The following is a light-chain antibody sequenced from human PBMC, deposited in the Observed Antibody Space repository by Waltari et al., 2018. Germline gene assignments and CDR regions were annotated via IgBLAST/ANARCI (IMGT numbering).Light chain of an antibody. CDR1: QSVSSY. CDR2: DAS. V-gene: IGKV3-11*01. J-gene: IGKJ1*01. CDR3: QQRSNWPPA. Sequence: EIVLTQSPATLSLSPGERATLSCRASQSVSSYLAWYQQKPGQAPRLRIYDASNRATGIPARFSGSGSGTDFTLTISSREPEDFAVYYCQQRSNWPPAFGQGTKVEIK.